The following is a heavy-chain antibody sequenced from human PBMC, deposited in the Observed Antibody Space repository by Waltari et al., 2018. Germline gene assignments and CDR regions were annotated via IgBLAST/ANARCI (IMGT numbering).Heavy chain of an antibody. CDR2: INHSGST. V-gene: IGHV4-34*01. J-gene: IGHJ4*02. Sequence: QVQLQQWGAGLLKPSETLSLTCAVYGGSFSGYYWSWIRQPPGKGLEWIGEINHSGSTNYNPSLKSRVTISVDTAKNQFSLKLSSVTAADTAVYYCASINDFWSGYLYLRYFDYWGQGTLVTVSS. CDR1: GGSFSGYY. D-gene: IGHD3-3*01. CDR3: ASINDFWSGYLYLRYFDY.